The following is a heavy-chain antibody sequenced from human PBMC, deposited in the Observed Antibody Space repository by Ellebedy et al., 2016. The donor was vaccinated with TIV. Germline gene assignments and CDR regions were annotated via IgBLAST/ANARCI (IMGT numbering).Heavy chain of an antibody. J-gene: IGHJ4*02. V-gene: IGHV3-7*03. D-gene: IGHD3-10*01. CDR1: GFTFSNYW. CDR3: ASAMGRGSY. Sequence: GGSLRLSCAASGFTFSNYWMNWVRQAPGKGLEWVASIKHDGGQKYYVDSVKGRFSIPRDNAKNSLYLQMNSLRAEDTAVYYCASAMGRGSYWGQGTLVTVSS. CDR2: IKHDGGQK.